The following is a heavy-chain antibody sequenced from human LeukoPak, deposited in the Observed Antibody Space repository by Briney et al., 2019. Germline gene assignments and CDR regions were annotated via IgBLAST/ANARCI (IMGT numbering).Heavy chain of an antibody. CDR3: ARSNRDAFDM. D-gene: IGHD2/OR15-2a*01. Sequence: PGGSLRLSCAASGFTFSSYWMNWVRQAPGKGLEWVSYICSSGTTKYYADSVKGRFTLSRDNAKKSLSLQMNSLRAEDTAIYYCARSNRDAFDMWGQGTVVTVSS. J-gene: IGHJ3*02. CDR1: GFTFSSYW. V-gene: IGHV3-48*04. CDR2: ICSSGTTK.